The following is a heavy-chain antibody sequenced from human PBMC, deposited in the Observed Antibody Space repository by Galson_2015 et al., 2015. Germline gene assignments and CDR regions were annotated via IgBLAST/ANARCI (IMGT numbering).Heavy chain of an antibody. CDR2: ISYDGSNK. CDR1: GFTFSSYE. V-gene: IGHV3-30-3*01. CDR3: ARDMEDIVVVVAAINYWFDP. D-gene: IGHD2-15*01. Sequence: LRLSCAASGFTFSSYEMHWVRQAPGKGLEWVAVISYDGSNKYYADSVKGRFTISRDNSKNTLYLQMNSLRAEDTAVYYCARDMEDIVVVVAAINYWFDPWGQGTLVTVSS. J-gene: IGHJ5*02.